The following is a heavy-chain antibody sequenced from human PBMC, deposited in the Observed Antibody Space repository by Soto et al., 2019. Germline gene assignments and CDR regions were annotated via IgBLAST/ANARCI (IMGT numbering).Heavy chain of an antibody. CDR1: GFTFSSYA. CDR2: ISSNGGST. V-gene: IGHV3-64*01. Sequence: EVQLVESGGGLVQPGGSLRLSCAASGFTFSSYAMHWVRQAPGKGLEYVSAISSNGGSTYYANSVKGRFTISRDNSKNTLYLQMGSLRAEDMAVYYCARSIQLWMGFDYWGQGTLVTVSS. CDR3: ARSIQLWMGFDY. J-gene: IGHJ4*02. D-gene: IGHD5-18*01.